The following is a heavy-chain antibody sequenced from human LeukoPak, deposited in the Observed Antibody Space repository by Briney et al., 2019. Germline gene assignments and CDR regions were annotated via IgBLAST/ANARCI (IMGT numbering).Heavy chain of an antibody. CDR3: ARHPYCVDNSCYNFDY. Sequence: SETLSLTCTVSGGSLSDYYWSWIRQPPGKGLESIGYVYYSGSTHYNPSLKSRVTISVDTSKNQFSLKLSSVTAADTAVYYCARHPYCVDNSCYNFDYWGQGALVTVSS. V-gene: IGHV4-59*08. CDR1: GGSLSDYY. D-gene: IGHD2-15*01. CDR2: VYYSGST. J-gene: IGHJ4*02.